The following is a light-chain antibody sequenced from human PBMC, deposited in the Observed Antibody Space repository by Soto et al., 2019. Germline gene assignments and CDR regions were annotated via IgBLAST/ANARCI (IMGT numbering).Light chain of an antibody. CDR2: KAS. CDR3: QHYNSYST. CDR1: QSIRIC. V-gene: IGKV1-5*03. J-gene: IGKJ4*01. Sequence: DIQMTQSPATLSVSVGDRVTITCRASQSIRICLAWYQQKPGKAPNLLIYKASSLESGVPSRFSGSGSGTEFTLTISILQPDYFATYYFQHYNSYSTFGGGTKVEI.